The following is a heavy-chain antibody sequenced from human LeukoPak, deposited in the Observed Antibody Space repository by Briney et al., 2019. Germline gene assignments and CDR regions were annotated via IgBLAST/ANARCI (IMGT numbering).Heavy chain of an antibody. CDR3: ASSDRQLWFQGIYWFDP. Sequence: PSETLPLTCAVYGGSFSGYYWSWIRQPPGKGLEWIGEINHSGSTNYNPSLKSRVTISVDTSKNQFSLKLSSVTAADTAVYYCASSDRQLWFQGIYWFDPWGQGTLVTVSS. CDR2: INHSGST. J-gene: IGHJ5*02. D-gene: IGHD5-18*01. CDR1: GGSFSGYY. V-gene: IGHV4-34*01.